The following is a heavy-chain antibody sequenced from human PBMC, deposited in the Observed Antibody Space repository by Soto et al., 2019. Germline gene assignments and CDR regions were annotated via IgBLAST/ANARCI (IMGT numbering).Heavy chain of an antibody. CDR1: GYTFTGYY. J-gene: IGHJ4*02. D-gene: IGHD2-2*01. CDR2: INPNSGGT. CDR3: ARDGHYSTSSPFDY. V-gene: IGHV1-2*04. Sequence: ASVKVSCKASGYTFTGYYMHWVRQAPGQGLEWMGWINPNSGGTNYAQKFQGWVTMTRDTSISTAYMELSRLRSDDTAVYYCARDGHYSTSSPFDYWGQGTLVNVSS.